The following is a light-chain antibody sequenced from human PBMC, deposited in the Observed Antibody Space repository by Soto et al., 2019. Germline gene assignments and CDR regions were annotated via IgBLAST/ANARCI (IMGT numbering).Light chain of an antibody. V-gene: IGLV3-21*02. J-gene: IGLJ1*01. CDR2: DDS. CDR1: YIGNKN. Sequence: SYYLTHPPSVTLAPGHTSRISFGGAYIGNKNVHWYQQKPGQAPVLVVYDDSDRPSGIPERLSGYNSRNTATLTTSSVEAGDEDDYYCQVWDRSSGHSYVFGTGTKVPVL. CDR3: QVWDRSSGHSYV.